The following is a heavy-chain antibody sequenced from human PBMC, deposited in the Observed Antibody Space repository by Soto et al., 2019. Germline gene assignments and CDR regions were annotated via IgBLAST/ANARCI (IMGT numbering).Heavy chain of an antibody. CDR1: GCIFTSYW. CDR3: ARAQGCSSTRCNQLPRNSFDP. Sequence: GEYLRIWCKGSGCIFTSYWIGGVRQMPGKGLEWMGIIYPGDSDTRYSPSFQGQVTISADKSISTAYLQWSSLKASDTAMYYCARAQGCSSTRCNQLPRNSFDPSGQGTLVTLS. J-gene: IGHJ5*02. D-gene: IGHD2-2*01. CDR2: IYPGDSDT. V-gene: IGHV5-51*01.